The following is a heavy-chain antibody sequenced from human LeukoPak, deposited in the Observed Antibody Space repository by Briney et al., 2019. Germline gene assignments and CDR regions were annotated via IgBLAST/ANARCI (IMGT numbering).Heavy chain of an antibody. CDR1: GGSFSGYY. Sequence: SETLSLTRALYGGSFSGYYWSWIRQPPGKGLEWIGEINHSGSTNYNPSLKSRVTIAVDTSKNQFSLKLSSVTAADTAVYYCARGRTYYDFWSANKGRFDPWGQGTLVTVSS. D-gene: IGHD3-3*01. CDR3: ARGRTYYDFWSANKGRFDP. V-gene: IGHV4-34*01. CDR2: INHSGST. J-gene: IGHJ5*02.